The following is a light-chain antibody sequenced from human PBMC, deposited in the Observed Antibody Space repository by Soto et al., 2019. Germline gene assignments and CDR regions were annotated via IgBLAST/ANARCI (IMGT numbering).Light chain of an antibody. Sequence: HSVLTQPPSVSGAPGQRVTISCTGSSSSIGAGYDVHWYHQLPGAAPKLLVSGNNNRPSGVPDRFSASKSGTSASLAITGLQTEDEAQYYCQSYDSRLTAYVFGTGTKVTVL. CDR3: QSYDSRLTAYV. CDR2: GNN. V-gene: IGLV1-40*01. CDR1: SSSIGAGYD. J-gene: IGLJ1*01.